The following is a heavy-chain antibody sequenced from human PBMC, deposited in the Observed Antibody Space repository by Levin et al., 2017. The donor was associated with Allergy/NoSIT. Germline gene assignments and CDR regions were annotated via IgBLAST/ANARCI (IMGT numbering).Heavy chain of an antibody. D-gene: IGHD6-6*01. CDR2: ISYDGSNK. CDR1: GFTFSSYA. J-gene: IGHJ6*02. Sequence: GESLKISCAASGFTFSSYAMHWVRQAPGKGLEWVAVISYDGSNKYYADSVKGRFTISRDNSKNTLYLQMNSLRAEDTAVYYCARDLKPPPSTLYSSSSGDYYYYYGMDVWGQGTTVTVSS. CDR3: ARDLKPPPSTLYSSSSGDYYYYYGMDV. V-gene: IGHV3-30*04.